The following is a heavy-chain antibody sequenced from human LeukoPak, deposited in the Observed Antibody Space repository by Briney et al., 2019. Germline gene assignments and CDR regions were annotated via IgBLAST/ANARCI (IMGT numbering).Heavy chain of an antibody. V-gene: IGHV1-2*02. Sequence: ASVKVSFKASGYTFTGYYMHWVRQAPGQGLEWMGWINPNSGGTNYAQKFQGRVTMTRDTSISTAYMEPSSLRSEDTAVYYCARWGRSEAFDIWGQGTMVTVSS. D-gene: IGHD3-10*01. CDR2: INPNSGGT. J-gene: IGHJ3*02. CDR3: ARWGRSEAFDI. CDR1: GYTFTGYY.